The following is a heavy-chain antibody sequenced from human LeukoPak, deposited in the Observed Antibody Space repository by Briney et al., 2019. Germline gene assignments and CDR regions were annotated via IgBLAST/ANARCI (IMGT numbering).Heavy chain of an antibody. V-gene: IGHV1-69*13. D-gene: IGHD2-2*01. CDR1: GGTFSSYA. CDR2: IIPIFGTA. Sequence: SVKVSGKASGGTFSSYAISWVRQAPGQGLEWMGGIIPIFGTAKYAQKFQGRVTITADESTSTAYMELSSLRSEDTAVYYCARNLVVPAATYYYYYYGMDVWGKGTTVTVSS. J-gene: IGHJ6*04. CDR3: ARNLVVPAATYYYYYYGMDV.